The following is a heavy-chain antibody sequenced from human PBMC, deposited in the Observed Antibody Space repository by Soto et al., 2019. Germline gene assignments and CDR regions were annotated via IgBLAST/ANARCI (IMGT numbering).Heavy chain of an antibody. CDR3: ASRRGYYDSSGYYGKEEIYFQH. D-gene: IGHD3-22*01. Sequence: QVQLVQSGAEVKKPGSSVKVSCKASGGTFSSYAISWVRQAPGQGLEWMGGIIPIFGTANYAQKFQGRVTITADESTSTAYMELSSLRSEDTAVYYCASRRGYYDSSGYYGKEEIYFQHWGQGTLVTVSS. CDR2: IIPIFGTA. V-gene: IGHV1-69*01. J-gene: IGHJ1*01. CDR1: GGTFSSYA.